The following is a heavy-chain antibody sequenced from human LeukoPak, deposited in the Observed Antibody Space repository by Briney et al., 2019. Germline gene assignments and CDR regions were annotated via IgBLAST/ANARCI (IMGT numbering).Heavy chain of an antibody. V-gene: IGHV1-69*13. CDR1: GGTFSSYA. Sequence: SVKVSCKASGGTFSSYAISWVRQAPGQGLEWMGGIIPIFGTANYAQEFQGRVTITADESTSTAYMELSSLRSEDTAVYYCARGVVPNRIGESGNWFDPWGQGTLVTVSS. CDR3: ARGVVPNRIGESGNWFDP. CDR2: IIPIFGTA. J-gene: IGHJ5*02. D-gene: IGHD3-10*01.